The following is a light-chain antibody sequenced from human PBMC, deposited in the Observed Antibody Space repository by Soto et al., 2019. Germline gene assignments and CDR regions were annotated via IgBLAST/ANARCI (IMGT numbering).Light chain of an antibody. CDR2: DAS. V-gene: IGKV1-5*01. Sequence: GYRVPIACLASQNIRNWLAWYQQKPGKAPNPLIYDASSLKSGVPARFSGSGSGTDFTLTICCLQSEDFATYYCQQYYSYPPAFCQGT. CDR1: QNIRNW. J-gene: IGKJ5*01. CDR3: QQYYSYPPA.